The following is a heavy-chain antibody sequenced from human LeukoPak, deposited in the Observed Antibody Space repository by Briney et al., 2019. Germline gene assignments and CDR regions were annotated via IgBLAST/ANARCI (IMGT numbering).Heavy chain of an antibody. CDR1: GGSFSDYH. D-gene: IGHD5-18*01. J-gene: IGHJ4*02. Sequence: PSETLSLTCAVYGGSFSDYHWSWIRQPPGKGLEWIGEIDHSGSTNYTPSLKSRVTISVDTSKNQVSLKLSSVTAADTAVYYCARRRGYSYGYHYWGLGTLVSVSS. V-gene: IGHV4-34*01. CDR3: ARRRGYSYGYHY. CDR2: IDHSGST.